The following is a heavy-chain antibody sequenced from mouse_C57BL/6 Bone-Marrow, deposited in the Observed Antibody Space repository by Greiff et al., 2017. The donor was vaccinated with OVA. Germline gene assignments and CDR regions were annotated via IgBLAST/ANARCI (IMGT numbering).Heavy chain of an antibody. CDR3: ASYSNYPYAMDY. CDR2: ISSGSSTT. D-gene: IGHD2-5*01. J-gene: IGHJ4*01. V-gene: IGHV5-17*01. CDR1: GFTFSDYG. Sequence: EVHLVESGGGLVKPGGSLKLSCAASGFTFSDYGMHWVRQAPEKGLEWVAYISSGSSTTYYADTVKGRFTISRDTAKNTLFLQMTSLRSEDTAMYYCASYSNYPYAMDYWGQGTSVTVSS.